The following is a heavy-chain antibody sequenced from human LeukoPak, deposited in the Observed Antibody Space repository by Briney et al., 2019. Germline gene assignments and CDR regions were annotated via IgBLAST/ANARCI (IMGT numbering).Heavy chain of an antibody. CDR2: INRDGSQK. Sequence: GGPLRPSCAASGFSLSGYWMTWVRQAPGKGREWVANINRDGSQKNHVDSVQGRFTISRDNAKNSLYLQMNSLRAEDTAVYYCASSIWNYDDYWGQGTLVTASS. CDR3: ASSIWNYDDY. D-gene: IGHD1-1*01. V-gene: IGHV3-7*01. CDR1: GFSLSGYW. J-gene: IGHJ4*02.